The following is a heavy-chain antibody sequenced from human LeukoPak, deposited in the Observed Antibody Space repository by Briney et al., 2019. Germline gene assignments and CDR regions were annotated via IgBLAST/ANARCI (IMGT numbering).Heavy chain of an antibody. CDR2: INHSGST. CDR1: GGSFSGYY. V-gene: IGHV4-34*01. Sequence: PSETLSLTCAVYGGSFSGYYWSWIRQPPGKGLEWIGEINHSGSTNYNPSLKSRSTTAVDTSKNQFSLKLSSVTAADPAVYYCARGEISVGGFDYWGQGTLVTVSS. J-gene: IGHJ4*02. CDR3: ARGEISVGGFDY. D-gene: IGHD3-16*01.